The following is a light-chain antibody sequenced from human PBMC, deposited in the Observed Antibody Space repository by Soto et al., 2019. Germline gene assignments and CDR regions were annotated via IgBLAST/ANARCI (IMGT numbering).Light chain of an antibody. CDR2: EVT. CDR1: TSDVGSHNF. J-gene: IGLJ2*01. Sequence: QSALTQPASVSGSPGQSITISCTGTTSDVGSHNFVSWYQQLPGKAPKLLIYEVTNRPSGTSNRFSGSKSGNTASLTISGLQAEDEADYYCSSYAGSYTVVFGGGTKLTVL. CDR3: SSYAGSYTVV. V-gene: IGLV2-14*01.